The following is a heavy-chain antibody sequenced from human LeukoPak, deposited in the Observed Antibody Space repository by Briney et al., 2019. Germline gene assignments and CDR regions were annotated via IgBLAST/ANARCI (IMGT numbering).Heavy chain of an antibody. CDR2: IYYSGST. CDR1: GGSIVGYY. Sequence: SETLSLTCTVSGGSIVGYYWSWIRQPPGKGLEWIGYIYYSGSTNYNPSLKSRLTISIDTSENQFSLKLSSVTATDTAVYYCAREYSSSSGRRAFDIWGQGTMVTVSS. J-gene: IGHJ3*02. V-gene: IGHV4-59*08. D-gene: IGHD6-6*01. CDR3: AREYSSSSGRRAFDI.